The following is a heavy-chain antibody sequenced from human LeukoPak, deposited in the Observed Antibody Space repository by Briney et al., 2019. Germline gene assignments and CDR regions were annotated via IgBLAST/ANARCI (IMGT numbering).Heavy chain of an antibody. Sequence: SETLSLTCAVSGGSISSSNWWSWVRQPPGKGLEWIGEIYHSGSTNYNPSLKSRVTISVDKSKNQFSLKLSSVTAADTAVYYCAREGYCSGGSCYPEYFQHWGQGTLVTVSS. D-gene: IGHD2-15*01. V-gene: IGHV4-4*02. CDR3: AREGYCSGGSCYPEYFQH. J-gene: IGHJ1*01. CDR2: IYHSGST. CDR1: GGSISSSNW.